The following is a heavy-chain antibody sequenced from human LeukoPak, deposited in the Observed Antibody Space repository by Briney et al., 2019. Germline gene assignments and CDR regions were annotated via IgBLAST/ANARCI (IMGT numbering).Heavy chain of an antibody. CDR3: ARGPSWDGYMYYFDY. Sequence: GASVTVSCTASGYTFTGYYIHWVRQAPGQGLEWMGWINPNSGDTNCAQKFQGWVTMTSDTSISTASMELSRLRSDDTAVYYCARGPSWDGYMYYFDYWGQGTLVTVSS. D-gene: IGHD5-24*01. CDR1: GYTFTGYY. J-gene: IGHJ4*02. CDR2: INPNSGDT. V-gene: IGHV1-2*04.